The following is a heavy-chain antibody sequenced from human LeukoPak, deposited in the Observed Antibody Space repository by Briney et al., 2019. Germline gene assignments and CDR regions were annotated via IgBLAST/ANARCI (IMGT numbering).Heavy chain of an antibody. Sequence: PGGSLRLSCAASGFTFSSYAMSWVRQAPGKGLEWVSAISGSGGSTYYADSVKGRFTISRDNAKNSLYLQMNSLRAEDMALYYCARAPVGELDTNEYFQHWGQGTLVTVSS. J-gene: IGHJ1*01. V-gene: IGHV3-23*01. CDR2: ISGSGGST. CDR1: GFTFSSYA. CDR3: ARAPVGELDTNEYFQH. D-gene: IGHD3-16*01.